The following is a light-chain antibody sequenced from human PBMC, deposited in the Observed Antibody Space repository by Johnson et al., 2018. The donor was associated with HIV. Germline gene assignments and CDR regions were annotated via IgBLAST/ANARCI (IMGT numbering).Light chain of an antibody. CDR2: EDY. J-gene: IGLJ1*01. CDR1: SSNIENNY. V-gene: IGLV1-51*02. Sequence: QSVLTQPPSVSAAPGQKVTISCSGSSSNIENNYVSWYQHLPGTAPKLLIYEDYKRPSGIPDRFSGARSGTSATLDITGLQSGDEADYYCGTWDASLSVNVFGPGTKVTVL. CDR3: GTWDASLSVNV.